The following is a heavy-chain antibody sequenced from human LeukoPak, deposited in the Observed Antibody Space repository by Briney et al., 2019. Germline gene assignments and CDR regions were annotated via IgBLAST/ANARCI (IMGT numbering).Heavy chain of an antibody. J-gene: IGHJ3*02. CDR2: IYYSGCT. Sequence: SETLSLTCTVSGGSISSGGYYWSWIRQHPGKGLEWIVYIYYSGCTYYNPSLKSRVTISVDTSKNQFSLKLSSVTAADTAVYYCARHLYCSSTSCYKGNAFDIWGQGTMVTVSS. CDR1: GGSISSGGYY. D-gene: IGHD2-2*02. V-gene: IGHV4-39*01. CDR3: ARHLYCSSTSCYKGNAFDI.